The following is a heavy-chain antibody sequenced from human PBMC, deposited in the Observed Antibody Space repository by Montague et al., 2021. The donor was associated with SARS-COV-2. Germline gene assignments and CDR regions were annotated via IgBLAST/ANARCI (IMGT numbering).Heavy chain of an antibody. CDR3: SRGSYRYSHNYYYAMDA. CDR2: IFYNGGT. V-gene: IGHV4-31*03. Sequence: TLSLTCIVSGGSISSGGFLWTWVRHLPGKGLEWIGYIFYNGGTDYNPSLKSRVNIAVDTSKNQFSLRLSSVTAADTAVYYCSRGSYRYSHNYYYAMDAGGQGTTVFVSS. D-gene: IGHD4-11*01. CDR1: GGSISSGGFL. J-gene: IGHJ6*02.